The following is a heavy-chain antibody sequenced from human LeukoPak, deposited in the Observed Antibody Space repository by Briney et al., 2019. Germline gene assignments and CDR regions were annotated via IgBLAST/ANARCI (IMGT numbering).Heavy chain of an antibody. D-gene: IGHD3-22*01. CDR3: VLVGQYYALSSGYFYYFDY. J-gene: IGHJ4*02. V-gene: IGHV3-15*01. CDR2: IKSKTDGGTT. CDR1: GLTFSNAW. Sequence: GGSLRLSCAASGLTFSNAWMSWVRQAPGKGLEWVGRIKSKTDGGTTDYAAPVKGRFTISRDDSKNTLYLQMNSLKTEDTAVYYCVLVGQYYALSSGYFYYFDYWGQGTLVTVSS.